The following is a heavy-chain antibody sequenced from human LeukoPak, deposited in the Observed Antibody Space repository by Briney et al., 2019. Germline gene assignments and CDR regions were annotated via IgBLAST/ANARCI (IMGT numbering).Heavy chain of an antibody. CDR3: ARGFMDLHELFDY. CDR1: GFTFSSYG. Sequence: GSLRLSCAASGFTFSSYGMHWVRQAPGRGLEWVAVIWYDGSNKYYADSVKGRFTISRDNSKNTLCLQMNSLRAEDTAVYYCARGFMDLHELFDYWGQGTLVTVSS. V-gene: IGHV3-33*01. J-gene: IGHJ4*02. CDR2: IWYDGSNK. D-gene: IGHD3/OR15-3a*01.